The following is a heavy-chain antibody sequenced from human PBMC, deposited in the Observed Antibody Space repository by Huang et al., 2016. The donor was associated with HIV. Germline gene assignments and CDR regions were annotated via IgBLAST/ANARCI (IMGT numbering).Heavy chain of an antibody. J-gene: IGHJ1*01. V-gene: IGHV4-34*02. CDR3: ARGLRFCRGGDCFPTHFQH. CDR1: GGSFSGYQ. CDR2: INNGESA. Sequence: QVRLQQWGAGLLKPSETLSLTCAVYGGSFSGYQWTCIRQSPGKGVEWIGEINNGESATYNPSPNTRVTITGDMSKNQFSLKMTPLTVADTSVYFCARGLRFCRGGDCFPTHFQHWSQG. D-gene: IGHD2-21*02.